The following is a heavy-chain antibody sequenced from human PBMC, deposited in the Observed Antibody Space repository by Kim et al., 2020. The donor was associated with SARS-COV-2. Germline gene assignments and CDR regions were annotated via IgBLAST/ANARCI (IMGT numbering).Heavy chain of an antibody. Sequence: ASVKVSCKASGYTFTSYGISWVRQAPGQGLEWMGWISAYNGNTNYAQKLQGRVTMTTDTSTSTAYMELRSLRSDDTAVYYCARNSDIVATEETTFDYWGQGTLLTVSS. D-gene: IGHD5-12*01. V-gene: IGHV1-18*01. CDR2: ISAYNGNT. CDR3: ARNSDIVATEETTFDY. J-gene: IGHJ4*02. CDR1: GYTFTSYG.